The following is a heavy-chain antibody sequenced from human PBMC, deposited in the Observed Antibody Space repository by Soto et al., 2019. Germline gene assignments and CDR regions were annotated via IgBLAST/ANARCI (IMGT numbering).Heavy chain of an antibody. Sequence: QVQLQESGPGLVKPSETLSLTCTVSGGSIRSYYWSWIRQPPGKGLEWIGYIYYSGSANYNPSLKSRVTISVDTSKNQFSLKLSSVTAADTAVYYCARGWGLVFDYWGQGTLVTVSS. CDR3: ARGWGLVFDY. J-gene: IGHJ4*02. CDR1: GGSIRSYY. D-gene: IGHD2-21*02. V-gene: IGHV4-59*01. CDR2: IYYSGSA.